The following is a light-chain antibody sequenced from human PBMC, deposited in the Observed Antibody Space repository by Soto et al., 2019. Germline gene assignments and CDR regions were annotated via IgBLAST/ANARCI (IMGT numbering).Light chain of an antibody. CDR1: SSNIGAGYD. CDR3: QSFDTSLVHVV. CDR2: ANS. V-gene: IGLV1-40*01. Sequence: QAVVTQPPSVSGAPGQRVTISCTGSSSNIGAGYDVHWYQQLPGTAPKLLIYANSNRPSGVPDRFSGSKSGTSASLAITGLQAEDETDYYCQSFDTSLVHVVFGGGTKLTVL. J-gene: IGLJ2*01.